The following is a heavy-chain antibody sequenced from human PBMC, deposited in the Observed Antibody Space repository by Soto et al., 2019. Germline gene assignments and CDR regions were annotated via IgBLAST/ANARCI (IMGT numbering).Heavy chain of an antibody. CDR2: IYSGGST. D-gene: IGHD4-17*01. Sequence: GGSLRLSCAASGFTVSSNYMSWVRQAPGKGLEWVSVIYSGGSTYYADSVKGRFTISRDNSKNTLYLQMNSLRAEDTAVYYCARDETGTYGDYVGWVYYYYMDVWGKGTTVTVSS. J-gene: IGHJ6*03. V-gene: IGHV3-66*01. CDR3: ARDETGTYGDYVGWVYYYYMDV. CDR1: GFTVSSNY.